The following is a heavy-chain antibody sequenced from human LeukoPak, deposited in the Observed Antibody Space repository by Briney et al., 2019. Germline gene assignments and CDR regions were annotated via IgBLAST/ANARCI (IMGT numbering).Heavy chain of an antibody. CDR3: ARARDHYDYVWGSCRYSYFDY. CDR1: GFTFSSYG. J-gene: IGHJ4*02. CDR2: IWYDGSNK. V-gene: IGHV3-33*01. D-gene: IGHD3-16*02. Sequence: GRSLRLSCAASGFTFSSYGMHWVRQAPGKGLEWVAVIWYDGSNKYYADSVKGRFTISRDNSKNTLYLQMNSLRAEDTAVYYCARARDHYDYVWGSCRYSYFDYWGQGTLVTVSS.